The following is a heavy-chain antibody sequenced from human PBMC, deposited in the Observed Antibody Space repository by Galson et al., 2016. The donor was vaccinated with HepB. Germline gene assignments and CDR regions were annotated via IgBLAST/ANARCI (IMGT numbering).Heavy chain of an antibody. J-gene: IGHJ4*02. D-gene: IGHD2-15*01. Sequence: SVKVSCKASGYTFTDYWLHWVRQAPGQGLEWVGRINPFSGDTKTAQKFRDRVTMTRDTSVSTGYMDLSRLTSDDTAAYFCARGWTVRPDYWGQGTLVTVSS. CDR2: INPFSGDT. CDR3: ARGWTVRPDY. V-gene: IGHV1-2*06. CDR1: GYTFTDYW.